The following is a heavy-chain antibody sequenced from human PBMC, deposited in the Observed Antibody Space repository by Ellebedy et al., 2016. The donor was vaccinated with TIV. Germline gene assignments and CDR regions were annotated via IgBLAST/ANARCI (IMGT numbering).Heavy chain of an antibody. CDR2: IVVASDNT. CDR3: ATATGAGSGSYAFDI. CDR1: GFTFSSSA. V-gene: IGHV1-58*01. J-gene: IGHJ3*02. Sequence: AASVKVSCKASGFTFSSSAVQWVRQARGQRLEWIGWIVVASDNTNYAQKFQGRVTITRYMSTSTTYMELSSLTSEDTAVYYCATATGAGSGSYAFDIWGQGTMVTVSS. D-gene: IGHD3-22*01.